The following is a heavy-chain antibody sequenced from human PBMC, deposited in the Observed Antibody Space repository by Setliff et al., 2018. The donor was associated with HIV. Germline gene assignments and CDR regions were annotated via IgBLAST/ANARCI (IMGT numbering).Heavy chain of an antibody. D-gene: IGHD2-2*01. CDR3: ASSPAWRSDFGLHTFDY. J-gene: IGHJ4*02. Sequence: PSETLSLTCAVSGYAINNNFFWGWVRQPPGKGLEWIGSIYHSGSTYYNPSLKSRVTMSADTSKNQFSLKLSSVTAADTAVYYCASSPAWRSDFGLHTFDYWGQGTLVTVSS. CDR1: GYAINNNFF. CDR2: IYHSGST. V-gene: IGHV4-38-2*01.